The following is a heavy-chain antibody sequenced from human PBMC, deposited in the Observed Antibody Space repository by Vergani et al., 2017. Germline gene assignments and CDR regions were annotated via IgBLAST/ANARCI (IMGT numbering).Heavy chain of an antibody. V-gene: IGHV3-23*04. J-gene: IGHJ3*02. Sequence: VQLVASGGGVVQPGGSLRLSCAASGFTFIMHAMSWVRQAPGKGLEWVSTLSASDRRTHYADSVKGRCTISRDISKNTLFLHMNSLRPEDTAVYYCAKVGRSEVAGTFGAFDIWGQGTMVTVSS. CDR2: LSASDRRT. CDR3: AKVGRSEVAGTFGAFDI. D-gene: IGHD6-19*01. CDR1: GFTFIMHA.